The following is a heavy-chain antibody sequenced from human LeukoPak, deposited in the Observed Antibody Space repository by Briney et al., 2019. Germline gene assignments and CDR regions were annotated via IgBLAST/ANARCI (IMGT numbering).Heavy chain of an antibody. J-gene: IGHJ4*02. CDR3: AREGRIVGATIIDY. D-gene: IGHD1-26*01. Sequence: PSETLSLTCTVSGGSVSSGSYYWSWIRQPPGKGLEWIGYIYYSGSTNYNPSLKSRVTISVDTSKNRFSLKLSSVTAADTAVYYCAREGRIVGATIIDYWGQGTLVTVSS. V-gene: IGHV4-61*01. CDR1: GGSVSSGSYY. CDR2: IYYSGST.